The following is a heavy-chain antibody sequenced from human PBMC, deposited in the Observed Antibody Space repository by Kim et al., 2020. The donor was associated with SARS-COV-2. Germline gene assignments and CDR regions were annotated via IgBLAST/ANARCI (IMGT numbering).Heavy chain of an antibody. CDR2: ISGSGGST. J-gene: IGHJ4*02. D-gene: IGHD3-9*01. CDR3: AKHYDIFDWLFPGDYFDY. Sequence: GGSLRLSCAASGFTFSSYAMSWVRQAPGKGLEWVSAISGSGGSTYYADSVKGRFTISRDNSKNTLYLQMNSLRAEDTAVYYCAKHYDIFDWLFPGDYFDYWGQGTLVTVSS. V-gene: IGHV3-23*01. CDR1: GFTFSSYA.